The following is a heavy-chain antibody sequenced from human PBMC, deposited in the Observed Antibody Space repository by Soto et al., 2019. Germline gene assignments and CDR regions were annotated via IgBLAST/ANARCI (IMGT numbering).Heavy chain of an antibody. CDR1: GYTFTSYY. D-gene: IGHD1-26*01. Sequence: ASVKVSCKASGYTFTSYYMHWVRQAPGQGLEWMGIINPSGGSTSYAQKFQGRVTMTRDTSTSTVYMELSSLRAEDTAVYYCAREGGLVGYTSSFDYWGRGTLVTVS. CDR2: INPSGGST. CDR3: AREGGLVGYTSSFDY. J-gene: IGHJ4*02. V-gene: IGHV1-46*01.